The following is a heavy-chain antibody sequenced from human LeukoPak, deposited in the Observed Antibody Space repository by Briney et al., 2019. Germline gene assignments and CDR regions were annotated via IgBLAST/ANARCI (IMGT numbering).Heavy chain of an antibody. J-gene: IGHJ5*02. V-gene: IGHV4-59*01. CDR2: SYYSGST. CDR1: CGSISSYY. Sequence: SETLSLTCTVSCGSISSYYWSWIRQPPGKGLEWIVYSYYSGSTNYNPSLKSGVTISVDTSKNQFSLKLSSVTAADTAVYYCARESSSSWYGNWFDPWGQGTLVTVSS. D-gene: IGHD6-13*01. CDR3: ARESSSSWYGNWFDP.